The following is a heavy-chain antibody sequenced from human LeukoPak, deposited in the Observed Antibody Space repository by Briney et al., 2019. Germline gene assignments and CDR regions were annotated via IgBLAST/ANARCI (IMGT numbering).Heavy chain of an antibody. CDR1: GFTVTTNY. D-gene: IGHD3-10*01. CDR3: AKVPSAYFDY. V-gene: IGHV3-23*01. Sequence: GGSLRLSXVASGFTVTTNYMSWVRQAPGKGLEWVLAISGSGGSTYYADSVKGRFTISRDNSKNTLYPQMNSLRAEDTAVYYCAKVPSAYFDYWGQGTLVTVSS. CDR2: ISGSGGST. J-gene: IGHJ4*02.